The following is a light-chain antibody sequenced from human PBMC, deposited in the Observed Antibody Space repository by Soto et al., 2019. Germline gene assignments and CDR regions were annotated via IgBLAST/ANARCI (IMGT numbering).Light chain of an antibody. Sequence: EIVLTQSPATLSVSPGETATLSCRASQSVNSNLAWYQQRPGQAPSLLIYGASTRATDIPARFSGSGSGTEFTLTITGLQSEDFAVYYCQQYNDWPPYTFGLGTRLEIK. V-gene: IGKV3-15*01. J-gene: IGKJ2*01. CDR3: QQYNDWPPYT. CDR2: GAS. CDR1: QSVNSN.